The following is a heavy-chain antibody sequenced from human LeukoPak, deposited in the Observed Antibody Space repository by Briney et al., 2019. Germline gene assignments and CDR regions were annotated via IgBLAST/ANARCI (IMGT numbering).Heavy chain of an antibody. CDR1: GFTFSSYA. V-gene: IGHV3-23*01. D-gene: IGHD2-8*01. CDR2: ISGSGGST. J-gene: IGHJ6*03. Sequence: GGSLRLSCAASGFTFSSYAMSWVRQAPGKGLEWVSAISGSGGSTYYADSVKGRFTISRDNSKNTVYLQMNSLRTEDTAVYYCARDTAWYTAHYYIDVRGKGTTVTVSS. CDR3: ARDTAWYTAHYYIDV.